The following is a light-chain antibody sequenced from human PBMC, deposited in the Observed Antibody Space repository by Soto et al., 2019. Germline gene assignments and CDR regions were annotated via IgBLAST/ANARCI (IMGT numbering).Light chain of an antibody. CDR1: SSNIGKYY. J-gene: IGLJ1*01. Sequence: QSVLTQPPSVSAAPGQTVTISCSGSSSNIGKYYVSWYQQLPGEAPKLLIYDSNKRPSGIPERFSASRSGTSATLGTTGLQTGDEADYYCGAWDDSLRLYVFGPGTKLTVL. V-gene: IGLV1-51*01. CDR2: DSN. CDR3: GAWDDSLRLYV.